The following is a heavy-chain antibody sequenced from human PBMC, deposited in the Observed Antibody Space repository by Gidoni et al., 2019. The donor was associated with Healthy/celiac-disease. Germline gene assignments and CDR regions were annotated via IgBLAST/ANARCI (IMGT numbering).Heavy chain of an antibody. D-gene: IGHD3-3*01. V-gene: IGHV3-15*01. CDR1: GFTFSNAW. Sequence: EVQLVESGGGLVKPGGSLRLSCAASGFTFSNAWMSWVRQAPGKGLEWVGRIKSKTDGGTTDYAAPVKGRFTISRDDLKNTLYLQMNSLKTEDTAVYYCTTSYYDFWSGYSYYFDYWGQGTLVTVSS. CDR2: IKSKTDGGTT. CDR3: TTSYYDFWSGYSYYFDY. J-gene: IGHJ4*02.